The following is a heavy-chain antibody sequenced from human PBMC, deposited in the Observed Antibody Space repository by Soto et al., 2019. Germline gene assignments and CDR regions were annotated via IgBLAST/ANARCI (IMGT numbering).Heavy chain of an antibody. V-gene: IGHV4-38-2*01. CDR1: RYSISSVHY. J-gene: IGHJ5*02. D-gene: IGHD3-22*01. Sequence: PSATLSLTCAVSRYSISSVHYWGWLRQPPGKGLEGIGSIYHGGSTYYNPSLNSRVTVSTDMTNNHVSLILNPVTAADTAVYYCARVGHWVPYYYDSSPYTFENWFDPWGQGTLVTVSS. CDR3: ARVGHWVPYYYDSSPYTFENWFDP. CDR2: IYHGGST.